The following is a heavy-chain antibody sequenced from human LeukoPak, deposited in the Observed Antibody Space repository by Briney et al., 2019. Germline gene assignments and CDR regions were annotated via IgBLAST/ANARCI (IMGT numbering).Heavy chain of an antibody. D-gene: IGHD5-12*01. CDR1: GFTFSNYE. J-gene: IGHJ4*02. Sequence: PGGSLRLSCAASGFTFSNYEINWVRQAPGKGLEWVSYISSSGITMNYADSVKGRFTISRDSAKNSLYLQMNSLRAEDTAVYYCARGWWSGYDAKLDYWGQGALVTVSS. V-gene: IGHV3-48*03. CDR3: ARGWWSGYDAKLDY. CDR2: ISSSGITM.